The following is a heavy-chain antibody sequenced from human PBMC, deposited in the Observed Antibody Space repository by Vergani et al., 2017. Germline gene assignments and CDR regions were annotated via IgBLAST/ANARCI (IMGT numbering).Heavy chain of an antibody. CDR3: ARDLFYYDSSGYYSGFFDY. CDR1: GFTFSSYS. J-gene: IGHJ4*02. Sequence: EVQLVESGGGLVKPGGSLRLSCAASGFTFSSYSMNWVRQAPGKGLEWVSSISSSSSYIYYADSVKGRFTISRDNAKNSLYLQMNSLRAEDMAVYYCARDLFYYDSSGYYSGFFDYWGQGTLVTVSS. V-gene: IGHV3-21*01. CDR2: ISSSSSYI. D-gene: IGHD3-22*01.